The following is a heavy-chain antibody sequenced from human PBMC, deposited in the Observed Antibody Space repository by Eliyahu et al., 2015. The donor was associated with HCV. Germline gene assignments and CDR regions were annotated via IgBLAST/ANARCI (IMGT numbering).Heavy chain of an antibody. J-gene: IGHJ4*02. Sequence: EVQLVQSGGGLVQPGRSLRLSCAASGFPFDDYAMHWVRQAPGKGLEWVSGISWNSDSIGYADSVKGRFTISRDNAKNSLYLQMNSLRAEDTALYYCAKGVNIVVVPAAMNYWGQGTLVTVSS. CDR3: AKGVNIVVVPAAMNY. CDR1: GFPFDDYA. CDR2: ISWNSDSI. D-gene: IGHD2-2*01. V-gene: IGHV3-9*01.